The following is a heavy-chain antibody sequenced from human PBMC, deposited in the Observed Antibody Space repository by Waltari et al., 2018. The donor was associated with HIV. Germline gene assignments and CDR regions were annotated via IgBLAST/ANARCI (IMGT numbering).Heavy chain of an antibody. J-gene: IGHJ3*02. CDR1: GGSISSGSYY. CDR3: ARGRGVMDAFDI. CDR2: IYTSGST. Sequence: QVQLQESGPGLVKPSQTLSLTCTVSGGSISSGSYYWSWIRQPAGKGLEWIGRIYTSGSTNYNPSLKSRVTISVDTSKNQFSLKLSSVTAADTAVYYCARGRGVMDAFDIWGQGTMVTVSS. V-gene: IGHV4-61*02. D-gene: IGHD2-21*01.